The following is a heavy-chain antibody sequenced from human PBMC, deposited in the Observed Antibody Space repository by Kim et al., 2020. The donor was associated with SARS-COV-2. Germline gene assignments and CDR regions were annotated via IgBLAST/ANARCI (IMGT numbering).Heavy chain of an antibody. Sequence: GGSLRLSCAASGFTFSSYSMNWVRQAPGKGLEWVSSISSSSSYIYYAXSVKGRFTXXXDNAKXXLDLXXNSLRAEDXXXXXCAXEXSYXXSSGXXYXDYXXXGT. D-gene: IGHD3-22*01. CDR2: ISSSSSYI. V-gene: IGHV3-21*01. CDR3: AXEXSYXXSSGXXYXDY. J-gene: IGHJ4*02. CDR1: GFTFSSYS.